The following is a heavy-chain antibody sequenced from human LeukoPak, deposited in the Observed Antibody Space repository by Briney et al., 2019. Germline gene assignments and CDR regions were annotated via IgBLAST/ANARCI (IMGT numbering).Heavy chain of an antibody. D-gene: IGHD1-1*01. J-gene: IGHJ5*02. CDR3: AKDGNGTESPT. CDR1: GFTFSSYA. V-gene: IGHV3-23*01. CDR2: ISGSGGST. Sequence: GSLRLSCAPSGFTFSSYALSWVRQAPGKGLEWVSAISGSGGSTYYADSVKGRFTISRDNSKNTLYLQMNSLRAEDTAVYYSAKDGNGTESPTWGQGTLVTVSS.